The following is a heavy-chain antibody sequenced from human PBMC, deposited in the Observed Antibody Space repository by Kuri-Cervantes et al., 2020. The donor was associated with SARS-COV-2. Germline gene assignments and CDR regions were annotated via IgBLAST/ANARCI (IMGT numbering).Heavy chain of an antibody. J-gene: IGHJ5*02. V-gene: IGHV3-64*01. CDR2: ISSNGGST. CDR3: AIPMIVVVIVGGSGKPNWFDP. CDR1: GFTFSSYA. Sequence: GESLKISCAASGFTFSSYAMHWVRQAPGKGLEYVSAISSNGGSTYYANSVKGRFTISRDNSKNTLYLQMGSLRAEDMAVYYCAIPMIVVVIVGGSGKPNWFDPWGQGTLVTDSS. D-gene: IGHD3-22*01.